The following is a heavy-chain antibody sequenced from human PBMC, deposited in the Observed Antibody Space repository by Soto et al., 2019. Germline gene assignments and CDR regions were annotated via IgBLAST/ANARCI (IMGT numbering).Heavy chain of an antibody. CDR3: AATGGNYFGLDV. CDR2: ISGYNGST. J-gene: IGHJ6*04. CDR1: DNTFTHYG. D-gene: IGHD2-8*02. V-gene: IGHV1-18*01. Sequence: ASVKVSCKSSDNTFTHYGINWVRQAPGQGLEWMGWISGYNGSTKYAQKFQDRVTMTADTSTRTAFMEVRSLTSDDTGVYFCAATGGNYFGLDVWGEGTTVTVSS.